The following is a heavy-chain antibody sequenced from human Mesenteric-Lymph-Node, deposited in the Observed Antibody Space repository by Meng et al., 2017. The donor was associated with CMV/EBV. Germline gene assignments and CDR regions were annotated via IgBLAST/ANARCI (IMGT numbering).Heavy chain of an antibody. CDR1: GDSISRNLW. D-gene: IGHD3-3*01. J-gene: IGHJ4*02. V-gene: IGHV4-4*01. CDR3: ARSPGFWSLDY. CDR2: ISYSGST. Sequence: LTCAVSGDSISRNLWWSWVRQPPGKGLEWIGEISYSGSTKYNPSLQSRVTISSDTPNNRFSLRLNSVTAADTGVYFCARSPGFWSLDYWGRGTLVTVSS.